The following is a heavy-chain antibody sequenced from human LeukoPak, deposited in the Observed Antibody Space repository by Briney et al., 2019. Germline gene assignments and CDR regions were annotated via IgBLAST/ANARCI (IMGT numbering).Heavy chain of an antibody. CDR3: ARGAPYCSSTSCGV. CDR1: GGSFSGYY. Sequence: SETLSLTCAVYGGSFSGYYWSWIRQPPGKGLEWIGEINHSGSTNYNPSLKSRVTISVDTSKNQFSLKLSSVTAAGTAVYYCARGAPYCSSTSCGVWGKGTTVTVSS. J-gene: IGHJ6*04. CDR2: INHSGST. D-gene: IGHD2-2*01. V-gene: IGHV4-34*01.